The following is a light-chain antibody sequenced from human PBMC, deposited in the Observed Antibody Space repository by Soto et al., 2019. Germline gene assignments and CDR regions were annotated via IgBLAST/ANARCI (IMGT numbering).Light chain of an antibody. J-gene: IGKJ1*01. CDR1: QSVSSK. Sequence: EIVMTQSPATLSVSPGERATLSCRASQSVSSKLAWYQQKPGQAPRLHIYDATTRATGFPARFRTSGSGTEFTVAISILQCEDFAVYYCQQYNNWPPSFGQGTKVEIK. CDR3: QQYNNWPPS. V-gene: IGKV3-15*01. CDR2: DAT.